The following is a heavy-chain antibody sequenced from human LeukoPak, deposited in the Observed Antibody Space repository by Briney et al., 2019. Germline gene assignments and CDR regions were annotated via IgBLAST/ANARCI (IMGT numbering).Heavy chain of an antibody. Sequence: SETLSLTCTVSGGSISSYYWSWIRQPAGKGLEWIGYLYNTRNTYYNPSLKSRVTISVDTSKNQFSLKVSSVTAADTAVYYCAREKNGNEPFDYWGQGTLVTVSS. V-gene: IGHV4-59*01. J-gene: IGHJ4*02. D-gene: IGHD1-1*01. CDR1: GGSISSYY. CDR3: AREKNGNEPFDY. CDR2: LYNTRNT.